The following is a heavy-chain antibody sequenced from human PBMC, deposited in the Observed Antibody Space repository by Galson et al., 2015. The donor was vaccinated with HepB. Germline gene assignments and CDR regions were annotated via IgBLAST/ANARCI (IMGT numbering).Heavy chain of an antibody. D-gene: IGHD6-13*01. CDR3: ARDRDSSILDY. CDR2: INPSGGST. V-gene: IGHV1-46*03. J-gene: IGHJ4*02. CDR1: GYTFTSYT. Sequence: SVKVSCKASGYTFTSYTITWVRQAPGQGLEWMGIINPSGGSTSYAQKFQGRVTMTRDTSTSTVYMELSSLRSEDTAVYYCARDRDSSILDYWGQGTLVTVSS.